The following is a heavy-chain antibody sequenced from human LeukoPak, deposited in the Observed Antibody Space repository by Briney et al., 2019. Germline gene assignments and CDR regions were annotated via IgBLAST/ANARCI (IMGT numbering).Heavy chain of an antibody. CDR1: GYTFTGYY. Sequence: ASVRVSCKASGYTFTGYYMHWVRRAPGQGLEWMGWINPNSGGTNYAQKFQGRVTMTRDTSISTAYMELSRLRSDDTAVYYCARGPHSSGYYYGFDPWGQGTLVTVSS. D-gene: IGHD3-22*01. CDR3: ARGPHSSGYYYGFDP. V-gene: IGHV1-2*02. CDR2: INPNSGGT. J-gene: IGHJ5*02.